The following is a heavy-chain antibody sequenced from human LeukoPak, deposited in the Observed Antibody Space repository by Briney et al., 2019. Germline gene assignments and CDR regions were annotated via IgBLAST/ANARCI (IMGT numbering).Heavy chain of an antibody. CDR2: INHSGST. CDR3: ARGRDSSSWYGGYYYYYYMDV. CDR1: GGAFSGYY. J-gene: IGHJ6*03. V-gene: IGHV4-34*01. D-gene: IGHD6-13*01. Sequence: PSETLSLTCAVYGGAFSGYYWSWIRQPPGQGLEWIGEINHSGSTNYNPSLKSRVTISVDTSKNQFSLKLSSVTAADTAVYYCARGRDSSSWYGGYYYYYYMDVWGKGTTVTVSS.